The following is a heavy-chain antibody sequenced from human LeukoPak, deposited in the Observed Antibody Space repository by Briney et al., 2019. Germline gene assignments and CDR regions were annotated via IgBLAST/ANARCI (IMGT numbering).Heavy chain of an antibody. CDR1: GFTFSSYA. J-gene: IGHJ1*01. Sequence: GGSLRLSCAASGFTFSSYAMSWGRQAPGKGLEWVSAISGSGGSTYYADSVKGRFTISRDNSKNTLYLQMNSLRAEDTAVYYCAKGSGYYPEYFQHWCQGTLVTVSS. CDR2: ISGSGGST. CDR3: AKGSGYYPEYFQH. D-gene: IGHD3-22*01. V-gene: IGHV3-23*01.